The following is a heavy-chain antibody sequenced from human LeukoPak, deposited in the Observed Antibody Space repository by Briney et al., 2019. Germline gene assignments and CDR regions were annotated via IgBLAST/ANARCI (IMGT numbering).Heavy chain of an antibody. D-gene: IGHD3-3*01. CDR1: GYTFTSYV. V-gene: IGHV1-18*01. CDR2: ISAYNGNT. J-gene: IGHJ4*02. CDR3: ARARLTYYPTYYDFWSGYYGVFDY. Sequence: ASVKVSCKASGYTFTSYVISWVRQAPGQGLEWMGWISAYNGNTNYAQKLQGRVTMTPDTSTSTAYMELRSLRSDDTAVYYCARARLTYYPTYYDFWSGYYGVFDYWGQGTLVTVSS.